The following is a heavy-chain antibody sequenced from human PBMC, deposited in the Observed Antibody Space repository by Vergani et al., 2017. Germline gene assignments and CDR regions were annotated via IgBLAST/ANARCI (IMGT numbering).Heavy chain of an antibody. J-gene: IGHJ4*02. CDR2: ISSSSSYI. V-gene: IGHV3-21*01. CDR3: ARYGSGIYISPFDY. Sequence: EVQLVESGGGLVKPGGSLRLSCAASGFTFSSYSMNWVRQAPGKGLEWVSSISSSSSYIYYADSVKGRFTISRDNAKNSLYLQMNSLRAEDTAVYYCARYGSGIYISPFDYWGQGTLVTVSS. D-gene: IGHD3-10*01. CDR1: GFTFSSYS.